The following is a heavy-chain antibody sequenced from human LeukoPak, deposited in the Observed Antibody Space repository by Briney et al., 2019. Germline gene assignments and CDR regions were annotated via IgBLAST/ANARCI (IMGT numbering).Heavy chain of an antibody. CDR1: GFTFTSYE. J-gene: IGHJ4*02. Sequence: GGSLRLSCAASGFTFTSYEINWVRQAPGKGLEWVSYISGSGSTIYYADSVRGRFTISRDNAKNSLYLQMNSLRAEDTAVYYCAIGGYGILDYWGQGTLVTVSS. D-gene: IGHD1-14*01. V-gene: IGHV3-48*03. CDR2: ISGSGSTI. CDR3: AIGGYGILDY.